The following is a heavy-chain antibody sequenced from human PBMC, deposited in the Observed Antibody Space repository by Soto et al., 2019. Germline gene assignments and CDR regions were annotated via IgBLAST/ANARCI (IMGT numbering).Heavy chain of an antibody. CDR1: GFTFSSYV. V-gene: IGHV3-23*01. J-gene: IGHJ4*02. Sequence: EVQLLESGGGLVQSGGSLRLSCAASGFTFSSYVMTWVRQAPGKGLEWVSAISGSGRGTYYADSVKGRFTISRDNSKNTLLLQLNSLRAEDTAVYYCAKDLLGDIEVAGTLDYWGQGALVTVSS. D-gene: IGHD6-19*01. CDR2: ISGSGRGT. CDR3: AKDLLGDIEVAGTLDY.